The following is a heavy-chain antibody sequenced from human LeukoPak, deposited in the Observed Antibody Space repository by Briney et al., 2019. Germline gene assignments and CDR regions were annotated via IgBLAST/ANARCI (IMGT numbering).Heavy chain of an antibody. CDR2: IYTSGST. CDR1: GGSISSGSYY. V-gene: IGHV4-61*02. Sequence: SETLSLTCTVSGGSISSGSYYWSWIRQPAGKGLEWIGRIYTSGSTNYNPSLKSRVTISVDTSKNQFSLKLSSVTAADTAVYYCARWDSSGYDAFDIWGQGTMVTVSS. J-gene: IGHJ3*02. CDR3: ARWDSSGYDAFDI. D-gene: IGHD3-22*01.